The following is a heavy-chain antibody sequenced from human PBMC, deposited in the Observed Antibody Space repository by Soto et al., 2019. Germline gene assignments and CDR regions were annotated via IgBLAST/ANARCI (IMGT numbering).Heavy chain of an antibody. D-gene: IGHD3-22*01. CDR1: GFTFSSYA. CDR2: LSGSGGST. Sequence: EVQLLESGGGLVQPGGSLRLSCAASGFTFSSYAMSWVRQAPGKGLEWVSALSGSGGSTYYADSVKGRFTISRDNSKNTLYLQMNSLRADDTAVYYCAKDLSEYYDSSGYYYRGYFDYWGQGTLVTVSS. J-gene: IGHJ4*02. V-gene: IGHV3-23*01. CDR3: AKDLSEYYDSSGYYYRGYFDY.